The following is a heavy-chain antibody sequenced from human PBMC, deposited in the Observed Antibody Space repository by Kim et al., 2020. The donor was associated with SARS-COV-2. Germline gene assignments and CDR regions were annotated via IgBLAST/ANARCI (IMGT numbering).Heavy chain of an antibody. CDR3: AKDKMELRSQGDHDAFDI. D-gene: IGHD1-26*01. CDR1: GFTFSSYG. CDR2: ISYDGSNK. Sequence: GGSLRLSCAASGFTFSSYGMHWVRQAPGKGLEWVAVISYDGSNKYYADSVKGRFTISRDNSKNTLYLQMNSLRAEDTAVYYCAKDKMELRSQGDHDAFDIWGQGTMVTVSS. J-gene: IGHJ3*02. V-gene: IGHV3-30*18.